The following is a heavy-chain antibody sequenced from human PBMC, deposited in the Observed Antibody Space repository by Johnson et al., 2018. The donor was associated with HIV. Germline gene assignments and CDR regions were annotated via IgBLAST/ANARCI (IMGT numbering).Heavy chain of an antibody. CDR2: IYSGGST. CDR1: GFTVSTNY. CDR3: ARGWLFLDAFDI. V-gene: IGHV3-66*01. D-gene: IGHD3-9*01. J-gene: IGHJ3*02. Sequence: EQLVESGGGVVQPGGSLRLSCAASGFTVSTNYMSWVRQAPGKGLEWVSVIYSGGSTYYADSVKGRFTISRDNSKNTLYLQVNSLRAEDTAVYYCARGWLFLDAFDIWGQGTMVTVSS.